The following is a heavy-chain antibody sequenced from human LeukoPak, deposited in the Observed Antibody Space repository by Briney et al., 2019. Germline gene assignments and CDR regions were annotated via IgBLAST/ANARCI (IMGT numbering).Heavy chain of an antibody. V-gene: IGHV3-23*01. J-gene: IGHJ4*02. CDR2: ISGSGGST. CDR1: GFAFNRYA. Sequence: PGGSLRLSCAASGFAFNRYAVSWVRQAPGKGLEWVSGISGSGGSTYYADSVKGRFTITRDNSKNTLYLQMNSPRAEDTAVYYCAKGHWPGAYSSFDYWGQGTLVTVSS. CDR3: AKGHWPGAYSSFDY. D-gene: IGHD4/OR15-4a*01.